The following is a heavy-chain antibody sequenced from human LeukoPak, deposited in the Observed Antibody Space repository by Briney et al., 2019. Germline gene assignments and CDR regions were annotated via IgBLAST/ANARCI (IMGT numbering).Heavy chain of an antibody. CDR2: LYHSGST. J-gene: IGHJ4*02. Sequence: SETLSLTCTVSGGSISSSSYYWGWIRQPPGKGLEWIGSLYHSGSTYYNPSLKSRVTISVDTSKNQFSLKLSSVTAADTAVYYCAGDPHTAAAGAFDYWGQGTLVTVSS. CDR1: GGSISSSSYY. D-gene: IGHD6-13*01. CDR3: AGDPHTAAAGAFDY. V-gene: IGHV4-39*07.